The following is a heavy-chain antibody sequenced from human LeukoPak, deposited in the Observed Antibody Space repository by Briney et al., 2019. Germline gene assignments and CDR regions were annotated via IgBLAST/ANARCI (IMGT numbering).Heavy chain of an antibody. CDR3: ARDLGSSIWRRLDYYYMDV. D-gene: IGHD6-13*01. CDR1: GFTFSDYG. CDR2: ITTTSTYI. J-gene: IGHJ6*03. V-gene: IGHV3-21*04. Sequence: GGSLRLSCAASGFTFSDYGMNWVRQAPGKGLEWVSSITTTSTYIYYGDSVKGRFTISRDNAKSSLYLQMNSPRAEDTAVYYCARDLGSSIWRRLDYYYMDVWGRGTTVTVSS.